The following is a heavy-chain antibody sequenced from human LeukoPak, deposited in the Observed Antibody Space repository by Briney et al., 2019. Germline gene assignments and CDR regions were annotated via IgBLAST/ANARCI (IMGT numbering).Heavy chain of an antibody. CDR3: ARLPSYDTADY. Sequence: SETLSLTCTVSGGSISSYYWSWIRQPPGKGLEWIGYIYYSGSTNYNPSLKSRVTISVGTSKNQFSLKLSSVTAADTAVYYCARLPSYDTADYWGQGTLDTVSS. V-gene: IGHV4-59*01. D-gene: IGHD5-12*01. CDR1: GGSISSYY. J-gene: IGHJ4*02. CDR2: IYYSGST.